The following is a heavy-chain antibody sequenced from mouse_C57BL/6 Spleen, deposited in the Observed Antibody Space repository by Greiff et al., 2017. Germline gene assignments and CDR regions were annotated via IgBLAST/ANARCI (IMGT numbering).Heavy chain of an antibody. J-gene: IGHJ3*01. CDR2: ISSGSSTI. V-gene: IGHV5-17*01. D-gene: IGHD2-5*01. CDR1: GFTFSDYG. Sequence: EVKLVESGGGLVKPGGSLKLSCAASGFTFSDYGMHWVRQAPEKGLEWVAYISSGSSTIYYADTVKGRFTISRDNAKNTLFLQMTSLRSEDTAMYYCARPDYSNSFAYWGQGTLVTVSA. CDR3: ARPDYSNSFAY.